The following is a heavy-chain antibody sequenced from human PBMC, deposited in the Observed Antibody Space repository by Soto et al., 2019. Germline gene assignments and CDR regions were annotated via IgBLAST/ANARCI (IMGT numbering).Heavy chain of an antibody. V-gene: IGHV3-74*03. D-gene: IGHD6-13*01. CDR3: TRGSHSSYGAMKGHDY. CDR2: IKSDGSSI. Sequence: EVQLVESGGGLVQPGGSLRLSCAASGFTFSSYWMHWVRQDPGKGLVWVSRIKSDGSSIMYADSVKGRFTISRDNAKNTLYLQMNSLRGEDTAIYFCTRGSHSSYGAMKGHDYWGQGTLVTVSS. CDR1: GFTFSSYW. J-gene: IGHJ4*02.